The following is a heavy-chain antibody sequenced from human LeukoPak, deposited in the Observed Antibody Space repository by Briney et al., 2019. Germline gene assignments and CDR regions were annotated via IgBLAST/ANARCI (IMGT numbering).Heavy chain of an antibody. CDR2: IYYSGST. V-gene: IGHV4-59*01. D-gene: IGHD3-22*01. Sequence: PSETLSLTCTVSGGSINSYYWSWIRQPPGKGLEWIGYIYYSGSTNYNPSLKSRVTISVDTSKNQFSLKLSSVTAADTAVYYCARVGYYDSSGSDYWGQGTLVTVSS. CDR3: ARVGYYDSSGSDY. J-gene: IGHJ4*02. CDR1: GGSINSYY.